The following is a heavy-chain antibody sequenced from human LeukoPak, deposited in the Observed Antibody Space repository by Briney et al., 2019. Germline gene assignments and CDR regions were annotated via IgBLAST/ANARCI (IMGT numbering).Heavy chain of an antibody. CDR1: GFTFGDYG. V-gene: IGHV3-49*04. J-gene: IGHJ4*02. Sequence: GGSLRLSCTASGFTFGDYGMSWVRQAPGKGLEWVGFIRSKAYGGTTEYAASVKGRFTISRDDSQSVADLQMNNLKTADTAVYYCSRNGDHNPGDYWGRGTLVTVSS. CDR3: SRNGDHNPGDY. CDR2: IRSKAYGGTT. D-gene: IGHD2-21*02.